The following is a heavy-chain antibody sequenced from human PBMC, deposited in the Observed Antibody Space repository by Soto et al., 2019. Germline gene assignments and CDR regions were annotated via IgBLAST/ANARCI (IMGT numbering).Heavy chain of an antibody. D-gene: IGHD2-2*01. CDR2: ISAGGGNT. CDR3: AKYAAYQLVSWFDP. J-gene: IGHJ5*02. V-gene: IGHV3-23*01. Sequence: EVQLLESGGGLVQPGGSLRLSCAVSGFSFSTYAMSWVRQAPGKGLEWVSGISAGGGNTYYADSVRGRFTISRDNSKDALYLQITSLRAEDTVFYYCAKYAAYQLVSWFDPWCQRTLVTVSS. CDR1: GFSFSTYA.